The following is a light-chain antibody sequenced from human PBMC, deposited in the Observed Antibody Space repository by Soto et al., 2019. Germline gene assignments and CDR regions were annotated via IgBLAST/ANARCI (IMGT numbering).Light chain of an antibody. CDR3: QVWDSSHDLSYV. CDR1: NIRSKS. CDR2: DNG. V-gene: IGLV3-21*02. Sequence: SYELTQPPSVSVAPGQTAMITCGGTNIRSKSVHWYQQKPGQAPVLVVYDNGDRPSGIPERFSASTSANAATLTIGGVEAGDEADYYCQVWDSSHDLSYVFGPGTKVTVL. J-gene: IGLJ1*01.